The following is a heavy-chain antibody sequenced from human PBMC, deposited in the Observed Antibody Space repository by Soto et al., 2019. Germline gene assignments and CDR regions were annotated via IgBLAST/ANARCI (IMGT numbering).Heavy chain of an antibody. CDR2: ISGSGGST. J-gene: IGHJ4*02. D-gene: IGHD6-13*01. V-gene: IGHV3-23*01. Sequence: GGSLRLSCAASGFTFSSYAMSWVRQAPGKGLEWVSAISGSGGSTFYADSVKGRFTISRDTSKNTLYLQMNSLRAEDTAVYYCAKDQGSSWYEIDYWGQGTLVTVSS. CDR3: AKDQGSSWYEIDY. CDR1: GFTFSSYA.